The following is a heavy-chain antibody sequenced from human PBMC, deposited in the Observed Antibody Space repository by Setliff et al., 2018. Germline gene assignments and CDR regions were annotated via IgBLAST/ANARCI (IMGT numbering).Heavy chain of an antibody. V-gene: IGHV4-4*09. CDR3: ARAYYYGSGNSHKYYMDV. CDR1: GGSISSYY. CDR2: FYHSGSM. Sequence: PSETLSLTCTVSGGSISSYYWSWIRQPPGKGLEWIGYFYHSGSMNYNPSLKGRVTMSVDTSNNQLSLKLTSVSAADTAVYYCARAYYYGSGNSHKYYMDVWGKGTAVTVSS. D-gene: IGHD3-10*01. J-gene: IGHJ6*03.